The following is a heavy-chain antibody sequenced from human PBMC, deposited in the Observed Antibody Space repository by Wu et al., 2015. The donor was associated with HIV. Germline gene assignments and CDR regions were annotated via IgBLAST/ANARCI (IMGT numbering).Heavy chain of an antibody. CDR3: ARDPQEVSGWYTH. CDR2: INPGSGDT. CDR1: GYSFSDYH. D-gene: IGHD6-19*01. J-gene: IGHJ4*02. V-gene: IGHV1-2*02. Sequence: QIQLVQSGAEVKKPGASVKVSCKASGYSFSDYHIHWVRQAPGQGLEWMGWINPGSGDTSYSQKLQNRVTMTRDTSISTAYMELNRLRFDDTAVYYCARDPQEVSGWYTHWGQGTLVTVSS.